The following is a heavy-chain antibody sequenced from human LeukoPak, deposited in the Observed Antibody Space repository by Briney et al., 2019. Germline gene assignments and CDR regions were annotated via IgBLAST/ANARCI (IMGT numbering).Heavy chain of an antibody. CDR3: ALLAVASDFDY. D-gene: IGHD6-19*01. CDR1: GFPFSIYE. CDR2: IGSSGTTI. V-gene: IGHV3-48*03. J-gene: IGHJ4*02. Sequence: GGSLRLSCAVSGFPFSIYEMNWVRQAPGKGLEWVSNIGSSGTTIYYADSVKGRSSISRDNAKSSLYLQMNSLRVEDTAVYYCALLAVASDFDYWGQGALVTVSS.